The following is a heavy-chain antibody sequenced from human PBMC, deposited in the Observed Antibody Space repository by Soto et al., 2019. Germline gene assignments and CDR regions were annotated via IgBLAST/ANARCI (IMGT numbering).Heavy chain of an antibody. J-gene: IGHJ4*02. V-gene: IGHV1-69*02. CDR1: GGTFSSYT. CDR2: IIPILGIA. D-gene: IGHD2-2*01. Sequence: QVQLVQSGAEVKKPGSSVKVSCKASGGTFSSYTISWVRQAPGQGLEWMGRIIPILGIANYAQKFQGRVTITGDKATSTAYMELSSLRSEDTAVYYCATGSTSQFDYWGQGTLVTVSS. CDR3: ATGSTSQFDY.